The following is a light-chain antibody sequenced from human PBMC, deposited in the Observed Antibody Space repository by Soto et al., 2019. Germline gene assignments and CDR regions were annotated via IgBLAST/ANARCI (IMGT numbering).Light chain of an antibody. CDR2: GAS. CDR1: QSVISTY. Sequence: EILLTQSPATLSLSPGERATLSFRASQSVISTYLAWYQQKPGQAPRLLIYGASSRATGIPDRFSGSGSGTDFTLTISSLEPEDFAVYYCQHRSVWPVSFGQGTRLEIK. CDR3: QHRSVWPVS. V-gene: IGKV3D-20*02. J-gene: IGKJ5*01.